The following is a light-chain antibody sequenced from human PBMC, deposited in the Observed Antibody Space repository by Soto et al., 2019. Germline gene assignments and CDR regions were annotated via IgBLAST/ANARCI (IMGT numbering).Light chain of an antibody. V-gene: IGKV3-11*01. CDR2: DAY. CDR1: QSFRGL. J-gene: IGKJ5*01. Sequence: EVVLTQSPVTLSLSPGERATLSCRASQSFRGLLAWYQQKPGQAPRLLIYDAYNRATGIPPRFSGSGSGTDFTLPISSLEPEASAVCYCQQRHMWPISFGQGTRLEIK. CDR3: QQRHMWPIS.